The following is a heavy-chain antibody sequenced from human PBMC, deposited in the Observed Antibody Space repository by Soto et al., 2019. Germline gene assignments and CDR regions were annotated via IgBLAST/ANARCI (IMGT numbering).Heavy chain of an antibody. Sequence: SETLSLTCAVSGGSISSGGYSWSWIRQPPGKGLEWIGYIYHSGSTYYNPSLKSRVTISVDTSKNQFSLKLSSVTAADTAVYSCARVPDRWGQRTLVPVPS. V-gene: IGHV4-30-2*01. J-gene: IGHJ5*02. CDR3: ARVPDR. CDR2: IYHSGST. CDR1: GGSISSGGYS.